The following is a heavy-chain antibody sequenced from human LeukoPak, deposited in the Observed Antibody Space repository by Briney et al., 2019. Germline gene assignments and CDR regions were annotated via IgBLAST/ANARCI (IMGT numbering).Heavy chain of an antibody. CDR2: ISSSSSYI. Sequence: PGGSLRLSCAASGFTFSSYSMNWVRQAPGKGLEWVSSISSSSSYIYYADSVKGRFTISRDNAKNSLYLQMNSLRAEDTAVYYCARGRYDYVWGSYPPNYFDYWGQGTLVTVSS. D-gene: IGHD3-16*01. J-gene: IGHJ4*02. CDR3: ARGRYDYVWGSYPPNYFDY. V-gene: IGHV3-21*01. CDR1: GFTFSSYS.